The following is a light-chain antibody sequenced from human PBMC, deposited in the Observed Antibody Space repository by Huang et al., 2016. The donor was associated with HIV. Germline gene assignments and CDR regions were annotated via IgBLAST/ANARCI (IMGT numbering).Light chain of an antibody. V-gene: IGKV3-15*01. CDR1: ESVSGS. J-gene: IGKJ3*01. CDR3: QQYNNFYT. Sequence: EIVLTQSPATLSVSPGERATLSCRASESVSGSLAWYQQKPGQAPRLLIYGASTRATCVPAMFSGSGSGTEFTLTISSLQSEDFAVYYCQQYNNFYTFGPGTRVDIK. CDR2: GAS.